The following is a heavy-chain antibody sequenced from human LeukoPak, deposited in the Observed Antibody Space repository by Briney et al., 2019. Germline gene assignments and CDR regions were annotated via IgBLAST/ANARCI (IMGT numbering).Heavy chain of an antibody. J-gene: IGHJ4*02. CDR3: ARRAGAYSHPYDY. CDR2: ISGSGDST. CDR1: GFIFSSYS. V-gene: IGHV3-23*01. Sequence: GGSLRLSCAASGFIFSSYSMNWVRQAPGKGLEWVSTISGSGDSTYYADSVKGRFTSSRDNSKNTLYLQMNSLRAEDTAVYYCARRAGAYSHPYDYWGQGTLVTVSS. D-gene: IGHD4/OR15-4a*01.